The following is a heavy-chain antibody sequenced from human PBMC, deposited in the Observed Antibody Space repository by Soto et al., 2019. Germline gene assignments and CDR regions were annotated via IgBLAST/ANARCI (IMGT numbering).Heavy chain of an antibody. D-gene: IGHD3-22*01. CDR1: GFTFSNAW. CDR2: IKSNTDGGKT. CDR3: TTQPFNYYYYFDC. V-gene: IGHV3-15*01. J-gene: IGHJ4*02. Sequence: EVQLVESGGGLVKPGGSLRLSCAASGFTFSNAWMSWVRQAPGKGLEWVGRIKSNTDGGKTDYAAPVKGRFTISRDDSKNTLYLQMNSLKTADTAVYDCTTQPFNYYYYFDCCGKGTLVTVSS.